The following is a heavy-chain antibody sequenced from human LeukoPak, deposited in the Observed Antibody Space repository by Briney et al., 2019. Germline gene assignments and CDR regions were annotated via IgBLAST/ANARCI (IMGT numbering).Heavy chain of an antibody. CDR3: VRDGGAGFDY. V-gene: IGHV3-33*01. J-gene: IGHJ4*02. CDR2: IWYDGSNK. Sequence: GGSLRLSCAASGSIFSSYGMHWVRQAPGKGLEWVAVIWYDGSNKYYADSVKGRFTISRDDSKNTLYLQMDSLRAEDTAVYCCVRDGGAGFDYWGQGTLVTVSS. CDR1: GSIFSSYG. D-gene: IGHD1-14*01.